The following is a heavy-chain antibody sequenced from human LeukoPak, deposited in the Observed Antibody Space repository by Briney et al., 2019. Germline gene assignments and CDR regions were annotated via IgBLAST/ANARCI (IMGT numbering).Heavy chain of an antibody. V-gene: IGHV1-18*01. CDR3: ARRYDILTARLLSD. CDR1: GYTFTSYG. J-gene: IGHJ4*02. Sequence: ASVKVSCKASGYTFTSYGITWVRQAPGQGLEWMGWISPYNDNADYAQKFQGRVTMTTDPSTSTAYMEMRGLRSDDTAIYYCARRYDILTARLLSDWGQGTLVTVSS. CDR2: ISPYNDNA. D-gene: IGHD3-9*01.